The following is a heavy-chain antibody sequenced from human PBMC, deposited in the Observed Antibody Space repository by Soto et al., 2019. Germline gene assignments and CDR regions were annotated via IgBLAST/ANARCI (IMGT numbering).Heavy chain of an antibody. CDR1: GFTFSSYS. J-gene: IGHJ6*02. Sequence: PGGSLRLSCAASGFTFSSYSMNWVRQAPGKGLEWVSSISSSSSYIYYADSVKGRFTITRDNAKNSLYLQMNSLRAEDTAVYYCARDSVEGGYYYYGMDVWGQGTTVTVSS. CDR2: ISSSSSYI. CDR3: ARDSVEGGYYYYGMDV. V-gene: IGHV3-21*01.